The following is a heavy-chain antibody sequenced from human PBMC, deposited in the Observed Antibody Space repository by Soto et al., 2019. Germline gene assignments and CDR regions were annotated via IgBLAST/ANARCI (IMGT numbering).Heavy chain of an antibody. CDR3: SKDQWLGH. V-gene: IGHV3-23*01. CDR2: IGPPSDT. CDR1: GLSFTSYA. D-gene: IGHD6-19*01. J-gene: IGHJ4*02. Sequence: EVLLLDSGGGLVQPGGSLRLSCAASGLSFTSYALVWVRQTPGKGLEWVSTIGPPSDTYYADSVKGRFTISRDNSNNTVYLQMNDLRADDSAIDYCSKDQWLGHWGQGTLVTVSS.